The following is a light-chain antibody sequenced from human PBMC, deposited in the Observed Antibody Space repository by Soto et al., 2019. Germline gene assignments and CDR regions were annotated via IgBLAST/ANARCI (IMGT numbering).Light chain of an antibody. J-gene: IGLJ2*01. V-gene: IGLV4-69*01. CDR3: QTWGPGTRV. CDR2: LNSDGSH. CDR1: SGHSSYA. Sequence: QSVLTQSPSASASLGASVKLTCTLSSGHSSYAIAWHQQQPEKGPRYLMKLNSDGSHRKGDGFSARFSGSSSGVERYLTISGLYSEDEADYYCQTWGPGTRVFGGRTKLTVL.